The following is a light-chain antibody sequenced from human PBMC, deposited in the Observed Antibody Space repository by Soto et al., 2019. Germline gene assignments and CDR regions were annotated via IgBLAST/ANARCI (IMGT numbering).Light chain of an antibody. CDR2: ENN. CDR3: QSYDSSLSGYV. J-gene: IGLJ1*01. V-gene: IGLV1-40*01. CDR1: SSNIGAGYE. Sequence: QAVVTQPPSVSEAPGQRVTISCTGSSSNIGAGYEAHWYQQVPGTAPKLLIYENNNRPSGVPDRFSGSKSGTSASLAITGLQAEDEAEYYCQSYDSSLSGYVFGTGTNSPS.